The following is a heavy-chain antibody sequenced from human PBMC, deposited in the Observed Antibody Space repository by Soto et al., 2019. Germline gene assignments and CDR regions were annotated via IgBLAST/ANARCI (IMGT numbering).Heavy chain of an antibody. V-gene: IGHV3-30*18. CDR2: ISFVGSNK. D-gene: IGHD2-15*01. CDR1: GFTFSTCG. Sequence: QVQLVESGGGVVQPGRPLRLSCAASGFTFSTCGMQGVRQAPGKGLEWVALISFVGSNKYYALSVQGRFTISRDNSKNTLYVQMTSLRAEDSAVYYCAKWADTCTYSSIDYWGQGTLVTVSS. J-gene: IGHJ4*02. CDR3: AKWADTCTYSSIDY.